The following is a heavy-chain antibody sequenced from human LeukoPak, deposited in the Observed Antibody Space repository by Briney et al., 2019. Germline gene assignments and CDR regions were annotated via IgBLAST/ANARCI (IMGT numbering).Heavy chain of an antibody. CDR2: IYTSGST. D-gene: IGHD3-22*01. V-gene: IGHV4-4*07. J-gene: IGHJ4*02. Sequence: TETLSLTCTVSGGSISNYFWSWIRQPAGKGLEWVGRIYTSGSTDYNPSLKSRVTMSVDTSKNQFSLKVWSVTAADTAVYYCARESKSYDGSGFYHDSWGQGTLVTVSS. CDR3: ARESKSYDGSGFYHDS. CDR1: GGSISNYF.